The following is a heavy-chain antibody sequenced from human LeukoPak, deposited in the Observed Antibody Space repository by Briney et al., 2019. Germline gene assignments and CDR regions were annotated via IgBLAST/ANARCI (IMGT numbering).Heavy chain of an antibody. Sequence: PSETLSLTCTVSGGSISSGDYYWSWIRQPPGKGLEWIGYIYYSGSTYYNPSLKSRVTISVDTSKNQFSLKLSSVTAADTAVYYCGWFPAGMWAFDIWGQGTMVTVSS. CDR3: GWFPAGMWAFDI. CDR2: IYYSGST. J-gene: IGHJ3*02. D-gene: IGHD2-2*01. CDR1: GGSISSGDYY. V-gene: IGHV4-30-4*01.